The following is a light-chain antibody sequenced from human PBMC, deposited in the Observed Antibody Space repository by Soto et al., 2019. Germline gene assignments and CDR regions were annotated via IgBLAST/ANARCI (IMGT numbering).Light chain of an antibody. J-gene: IGKJ1*01. V-gene: IGKV3-15*01. CDR3: QHYNDWPPIT. Sequence: EVVMTQSPATLSVSPGERATLSCRASQSVSSKLAWYQQRPGQAPRLLIYDTSTRATGIPARFSGSGSGTDFTLTISSLQSEDFALYYCQHYNDWPPITFGQGTKVEI. CDR2: DTS. CDR1: QSVSSK.